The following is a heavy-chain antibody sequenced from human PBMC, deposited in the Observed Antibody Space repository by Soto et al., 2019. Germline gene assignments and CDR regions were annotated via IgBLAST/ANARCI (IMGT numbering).Heavy chain of an antibody. D-gene: IGHD3-16*02. CDR1: GFTFSSYG. V-gene: IGHV3-23*01. Sequence: GGSLRLSCAASGFTFSSYGMTWVRQAPGKGLEWVSAISGSGGSTYYADSVKGRVTISRDNSKNTLYLQMNSLRAEDTAVYYCAKGSFYADYYYYYGMDVWGQGTTVTVSS. CDR3: AKGSFYADYYYYYGMDV. J-gene: IGHJ6*02. CDR2: ISGSGGST.